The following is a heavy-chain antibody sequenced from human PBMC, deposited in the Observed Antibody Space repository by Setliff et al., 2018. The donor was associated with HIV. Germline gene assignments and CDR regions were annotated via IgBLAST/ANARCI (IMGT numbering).Heavy chain of an antibody. CDR1: GYTFTSYG. Sequence: ASVKVSCKASGYTFTSYGISWVRQAPGQGLEWMGWISAYNGNTNYAQQLQGRVTLTTDTSTSTAYMELRSLRSDDTAVYYCAGFAVAGTKWSDPWGQGTLVTVSS. CDR3: AGFAVAGTKWSDP. V-gene: IGHV1-18*01. J-gene: IGHJ5*02. D-gene: IGHD6-19*01. CDR2: ISAYNGNT.